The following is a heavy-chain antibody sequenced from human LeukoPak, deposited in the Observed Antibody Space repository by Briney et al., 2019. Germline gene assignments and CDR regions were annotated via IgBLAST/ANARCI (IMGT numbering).Heavy chain of an antibody. CDR1: GGSFSGYY. D-gene: IGHD5-12*01. V-gene: IGHV4-34*01. J-gene: IGHJ4*02. CDR3: ARRRGYSGYDDY. Sequence: SETLSLTCAVYGGSFSGYYWSWIRQPPGKGLEWIGEINHSGSTNYNPSLKSRVTISVDTSKNQFSLKLSSVTAADTAVYYCARRRGYSGYDDYWGQGTLVTVSS. CDR2: INHSGST.